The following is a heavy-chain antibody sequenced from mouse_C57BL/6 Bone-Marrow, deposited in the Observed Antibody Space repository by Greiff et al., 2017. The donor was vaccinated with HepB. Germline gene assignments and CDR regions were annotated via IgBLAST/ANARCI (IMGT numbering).Heavy chain of an antibody. CDR3: ARGGDYYGSSRYFDY. D-gene: IGHD1-1*01. CDR2: ISDGGSYT. J-gene: IGHJ2*01. V-gene: IGHV5-4*03. CDR1: GFTFSSYA. Sequence: EVMLVESGGGLVKPGGSLKLSCAASGFTFSSYAMSWVRQTPEKRLEWVATISDGGSYTYYPDNVKGRFTISRDNAKNNLYLQMSHLKSEDTAMYYCARGGDYYGSSRYFDYWGQGTTLTVSS.